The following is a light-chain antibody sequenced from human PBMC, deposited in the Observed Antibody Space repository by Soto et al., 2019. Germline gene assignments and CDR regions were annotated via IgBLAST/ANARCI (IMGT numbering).Light chain of an antibody. CDR2: HAS. V-gene: IGKV1-12*01. J-gene: IGKJ5*01. CDR1: QDIGSW. CDR3: QEDYSFPIT. Sequence: DIQMTQSPSFVSASVGDRVTIFCRASQDIGSWLAWYQQKPGKPPTLMIYHASRLESGVPSSFSASGSGTSFTLNINDLQPEDFATYYCQEDYSFPITFGQGTRLEIK.